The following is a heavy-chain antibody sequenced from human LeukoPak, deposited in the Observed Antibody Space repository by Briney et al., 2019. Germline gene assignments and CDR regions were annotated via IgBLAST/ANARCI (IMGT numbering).Heavy chain of an antibody. J-gene: IGHJ4*02. CDR3: ARDRGYFWSGSPPFDY. CDR1: GYTFTSYG. Sequence: ASVKVSCKASGYTFTSYGISWVRQAPGQGLEWMGWISAYNGNTNYAQKLQGRVTITTDTSTSTAYMQLRSLRSDGTAVYYWARDRGYFWSGSPPFDYWGQGALVTVSS. CDR2: ISAYNGNT. V-gene: IGHV1-18*01. D-gene: IGHD3-3*01.